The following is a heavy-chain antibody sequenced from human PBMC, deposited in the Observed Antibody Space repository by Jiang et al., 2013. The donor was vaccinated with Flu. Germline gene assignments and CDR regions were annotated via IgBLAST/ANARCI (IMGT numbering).Heavy chain of an antibody. D-gene: IGHD2/OR15-2a*01. V-gene: IGHV1-3*01. CDR3: AREGETTFPYYGMDV. CDR1: GYTFTSYA. CDR2: INAGNGNT. J-gene: IGHJ6*02. Sequence: SGAEVKKPGASVKVSCKASGYTFTSYAMHWVRQAPGQRLEWMGWINAGNGNTKYSQKFQGRVTITRDTSASTAYMELSSLRSEDTAVYYCAREGETTFPYYGMDVWAKGPRSPSP.